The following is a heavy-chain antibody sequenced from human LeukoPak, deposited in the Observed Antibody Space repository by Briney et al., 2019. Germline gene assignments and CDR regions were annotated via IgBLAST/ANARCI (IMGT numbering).Heavy chain of an antibody. CDR2: ISWNSGSI. V-gene: IGHV3-9*01. CDR1: GFTFDDYA. Sequence: GRSLRLSCAASGFTFDDYAMHWVRQAPGKGLEWVSGISWNSGSIGYADSVKGRFTISRDNAKNSLYLQVNSLRAEDTALYYCAYSSSSAYAFDYWGQGTLVTVSS. J-gene: IGHJ4*02. D-gene: IGHD6-6*01. CDR3: AYSSSSAYAFDY.